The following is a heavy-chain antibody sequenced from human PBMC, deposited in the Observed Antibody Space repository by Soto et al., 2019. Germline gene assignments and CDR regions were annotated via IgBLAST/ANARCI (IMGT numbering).Heavy chain of an antibody. CDR1: GGSIDYYD. V-gene: IGHV4-59*01. CDR3: ARDMKDPIQLWLSPQMDV. D-gene: IGHD5-18*01. J-gene: IGHJ6*02. Sequence: PSETLSLTCTVSGGSIDYYDWTWIRQPPGKGLGWIGYVSDSGSTKYNPSLRSRVTISVDTSKNRFSLKLNSVTAADTAVYYCARDMKDPIQLWLSPQMDVWGQGTTVTV. CDR2: VSDSGST.